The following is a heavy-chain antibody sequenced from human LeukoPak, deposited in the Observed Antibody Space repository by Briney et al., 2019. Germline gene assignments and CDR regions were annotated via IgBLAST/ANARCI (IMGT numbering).Heavy chain of an antibody. CDR3: ARGTPPGDLYYYYYMDV. CDR1: GGSISSSSYY. V-gene: IGHV4-39*07. CDR2: IYYSGST. J-gene: IGHJ6*03. Sequence: SETLSLTCTVSGGSISSSSYYWGWIRQPPGKGLEWTGSIYYSGSTYYNPSLKSRVTISVDTSKNQFSLKLSSVTAADTAVYYCARGTPPGDLYYYYYMDVWGKGTTVTVSS. D-gene: IGHD3-10*01.